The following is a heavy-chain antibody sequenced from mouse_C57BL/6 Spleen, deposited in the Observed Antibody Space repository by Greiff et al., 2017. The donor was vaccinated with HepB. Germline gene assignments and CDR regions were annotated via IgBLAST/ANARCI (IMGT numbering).Heavy chain of an antibody. V-gene: IGHV1-82*01. CDR2: IYPGDGDT. D-gene: IGHD2-4*01. CDR1: GYAFSSSW. CDR3: AISGGDYDGEFAY. Sequence: VQLQQSGPELVKPGASVKISCKASGYAFSSSWMNWVKQRPGKGLEWIGRIYPGDGDTNYNGKFKGKATLTADKSSSTAYMQLSSLTSEDSAVYFCAISGGDYDGEFAYWGQGTLVTVSA. J-gene: IGHJ3*01.